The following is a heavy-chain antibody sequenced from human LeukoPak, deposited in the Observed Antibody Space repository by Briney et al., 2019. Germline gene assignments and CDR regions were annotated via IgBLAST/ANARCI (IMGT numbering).Heavy chain of an antibody. V-gene: IGHV3-9*01. D-gene: IGHD2-2*01. J-gene: IGHJ4*02. CDR1: GFTFDDYA. CDR2: ISWNSGSI. Sequence: GRSLRLSCAASGFTFDDYAMHWVRQAPGKGLEWVSGISWNSGSIGYADSVKGRFTISRDNAKNSLYLQMNSLRAEDTALYYCAKDIPKSLLGYCSRWGQGTLVTVSS. CDR3: AKDIPKSLLGYCSR.